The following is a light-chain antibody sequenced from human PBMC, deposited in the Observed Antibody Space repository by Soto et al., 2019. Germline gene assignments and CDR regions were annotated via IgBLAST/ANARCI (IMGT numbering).Light chain of an antibody. CDR1: QSINSE. CDR2: GAS. J-gene: IGKJ2*01. V-gene: IGKV3-15*01. CDR3: QHGHNWPLT. Sequence: EIVMTQSPATLSLSPGERAALSCRASQSINSELAWYQQKPGQPPRLLIYGASTRATGVPDRFTGSESGSEFSLTISGLQSEDFAVYYCQHGHNWPLTFGQGTRLEI.